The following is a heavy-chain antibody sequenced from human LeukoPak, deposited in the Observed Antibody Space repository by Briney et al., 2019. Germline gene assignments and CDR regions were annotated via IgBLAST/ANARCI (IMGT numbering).Heavy chain of an antibody. J-gene: IGHJ4*02. Sequence: GGSLRLSCAASGFVLSSYAMSWVRQTPARGLEWVSSLRGNGETFYADSVKGRFTLSRDDSRNTVYLQLNNLRVEDTAIYYCAKANWVSDADAVWWGQGTLVTVSS. CDR1: GFVLSSYA. D-gene: IGHD3-16*01. V-gene: IGHV3-23*01. CDR3: AKANWVSDADAVW. CDR2: LRGNGET.